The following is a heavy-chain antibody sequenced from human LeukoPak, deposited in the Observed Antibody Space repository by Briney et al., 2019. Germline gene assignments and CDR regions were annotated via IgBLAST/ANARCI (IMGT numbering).Heavy chain of an antibody. Sequence: GGSLRLSCAASGFSFSSYEMNWVRQAPGKGLEWISYISASGTLTHYADSVKGRFTISRDNSKNSLYLQMNSLRAEDTAVYYCARDPGYNYGFDYWGQGTLVTVSS. D-gene: IGHD5-18*01. CDR3: ARDPGYNYGFDY. CDR2: ISASGTLT. V-gene: IGHV3-48*03. J-gene: IGHJ4*02. CDR1: GFSFSSYE.